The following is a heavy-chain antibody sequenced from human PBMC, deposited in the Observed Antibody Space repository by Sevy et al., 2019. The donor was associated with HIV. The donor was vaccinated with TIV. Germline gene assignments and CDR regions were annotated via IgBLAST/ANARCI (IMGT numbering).Heavy chain of an antibody. Sequence: GGSLRLSCAASGFTFANYWMHWIRQAPGKGLVWVSRVHYDGIYTHYVDSVKGRFTISRNSAKDTLFLHMNSIRTEDTAVYYCFRGGSSGSNDGFDVWGQGTAVTVSS. CDR2: VHYDGIYT. CDR3: FRGGSSGSNDGFDV. V-gene: IGHV3-74*01. J-gene: IGHJ3*01. D-gene: IGHD6-19*01. CDR1: GFTFANYW.